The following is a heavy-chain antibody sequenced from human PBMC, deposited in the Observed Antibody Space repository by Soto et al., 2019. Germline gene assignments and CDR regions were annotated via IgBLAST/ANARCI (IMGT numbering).Heavy chain of an antibody. V-gene: IGHV3-21*06. Sequence: GGSLRLSCVGSGFTFSGYSMAWVRQAPGRGLEWVASISSRSTNIDYADSMEGRFTISRNNAKNLVSLQMSSLRGEDTALYYCAKFTEPGYSSIWYYFEYWGQGTPVTVSS. J-gene: IGHJ4*02. D-gene: IGHD6-19*01. CDR2: ISSRSTNI. CDR1: GFTFSGYS. CDR3: AKFTEPGYSSIWYYFEY.